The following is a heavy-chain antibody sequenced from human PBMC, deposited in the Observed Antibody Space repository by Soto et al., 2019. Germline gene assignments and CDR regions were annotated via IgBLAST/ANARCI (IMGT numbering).Heavy chain of an antibody. CDR2: INHSGST. J-gene: IGHJ5*02. Sequence: PSETLSLTCAVYGGSFSGYYGGWIRQPPGKGLEWIGEINHSGSTNYNPSLKSRVTISVDTSKNQFSLKLSSVTAADTAVYYCARGYYDFWSGHNWFDPWGQGTLVTVS. CDR3: ARGYYDFWSGHNWFDP. CDR1: GGSFSGYY. D-gene: IGHD3-3*01. V-gene: IGHV4-34*01.